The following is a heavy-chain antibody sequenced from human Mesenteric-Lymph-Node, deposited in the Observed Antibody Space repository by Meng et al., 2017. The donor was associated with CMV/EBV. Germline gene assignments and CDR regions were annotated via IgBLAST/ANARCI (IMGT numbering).Heavy chain of an antibody. CDR2: VHPDDSDT. D-gene: IGHD5-18*01. CDR3: VISGSYGSDFDY. V-gene: IGHV5-51*01. CDR1: GYSFTSYW. J-gene: IGHJ4*01. Sequence: GESLKISCKGSGYSFTSYWIGWMRQMPGKGLEWMGVVHPDDSDTRYRPSFRGQVTISADKSISTAYLQWSSLKASDSAMYYCVISGSYGSDFDYWGQGTLVTVSS.